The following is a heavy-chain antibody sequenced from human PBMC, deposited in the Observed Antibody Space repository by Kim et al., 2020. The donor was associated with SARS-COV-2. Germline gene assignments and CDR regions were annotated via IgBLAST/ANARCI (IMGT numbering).Heavy chain of an antibody. CDR1: GGSISSSNW. J-gene: IGHJ3*02. CDR2: IYHSGST. Sequence: SETLSLTCAVSGGSISSSNWWSWVRQPPGKGLEWIGEIYHSGSTNYNPSLKSRVTISVDKSKNQFSLKLSSVTAADTAVYYCATSWYYYDSRGASAFDIWGQGTMVTVSS. CDR3: ATSWYYYDSRGASAFDI. V-gene: IGHV4-4*02. D-gene: IGHD3-22*01.